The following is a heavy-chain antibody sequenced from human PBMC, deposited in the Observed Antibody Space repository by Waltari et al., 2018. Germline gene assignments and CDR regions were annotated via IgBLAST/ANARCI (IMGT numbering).Heavy chain of an antibody. CDR1: GGSINSGAYY. CDR3: ARGRTTVMTPWAY. J-gene: IGHJ4*02. CDR2: IYYRGST. D-gene: IGHD4-4*01. Sequence: QVQLQESGPGLVKPSQTLSLTCTVSGGSINSGAYYWSWFRQPPGKGLEWIGYIYYRGSTSYNPSLKGRGFMSIDTSKNQYSLRLSSVTAADTAVYYCARGRTTVMTPWAYWGQGSLVTVSS. V-gene: IGHV4-30-4*01.